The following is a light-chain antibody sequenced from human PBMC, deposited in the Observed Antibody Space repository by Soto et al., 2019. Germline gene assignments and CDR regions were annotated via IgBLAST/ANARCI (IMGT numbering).Light chain of an antibody. V-gene: IGKV3D-15*01. Sequence: EIVMTQSPATLSVSPGDRATLSCRASQSVSSNLAWYQQKPGQAPRLLIYGASNRATGIPDRFSGSGSGTDFTLTISSLQPEDFATFYCQQSFSSPRTFGQGTKVDIK. CDR2: GAS. CDR1: QSVSSN. CDR3: QQSFSSPRT. J-gene: IGKJ1*01.